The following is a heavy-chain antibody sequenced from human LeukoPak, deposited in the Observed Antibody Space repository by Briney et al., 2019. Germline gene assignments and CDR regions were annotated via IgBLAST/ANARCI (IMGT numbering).Heavy chain of an antibody. J-gene: IGHJ6*03. D-gene: IGHD2-15*01. Sequence: PGGSLRLSCAASGFTFNTYSMIWVRQAPGKGLEGVSSVTSTSNTYYADSLKGRFTISRDNAKNSLYLQMNSLRAEDTAVYYCARDACSGGSCYFYIDVWGKGTTVTVSS. CDR2: VTSTSNT. V-gene: IGHV3-21*01. CDR1: GFTFNTYS. CDR3: ARDACSGGSCYFYIDV.